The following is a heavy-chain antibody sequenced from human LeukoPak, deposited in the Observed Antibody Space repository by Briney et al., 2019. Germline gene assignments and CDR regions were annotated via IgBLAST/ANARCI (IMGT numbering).Heavy chain of an antibody. CDR1: GYTFTGYY. J-gene: IGHJ4*02. CDR2: INPNSGGT. V-gene: IGHV1-2*04. Sequence: ASVKVSCKASGYTFTGYYMHWVRQAPGQGLEWMGWINPNSGGTNYAQKFQGWVTMTRDTSISTAYMELSRLRSDDTPVYYCARGSHYYGSGSSSDFDYWGQGTLVTVSS. CDR3: ARGSHYYGSGSSSDFDY. D-gene: IGHD3-10*01.